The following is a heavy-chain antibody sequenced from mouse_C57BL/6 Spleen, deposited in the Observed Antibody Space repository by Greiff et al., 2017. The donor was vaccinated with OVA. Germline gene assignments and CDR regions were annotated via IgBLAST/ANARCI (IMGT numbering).Heavy chain of an antibody. J-gene: IGHJ4*01. V-gene: IGHV1-52*01. Sequence: QVQLHQPGAELVRPGSSVKLSCKASGYTFTSYWMHWVKQRPIQGLEWIGNIDPSDSETHYNQKFKDKATLTVDKSSSTAYMQLSSLTSEDSAVYYCARNGRGAMDYWGQGTSVTVSS. CDR1: GYTFTSYW. D-gene: IGHD1-1*01. CDR2: IDPSDSET. CDR3: ARNGRGAMDY.